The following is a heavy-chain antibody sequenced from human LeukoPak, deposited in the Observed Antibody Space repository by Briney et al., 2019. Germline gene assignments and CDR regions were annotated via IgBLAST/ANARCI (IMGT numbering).Heavy chain of an antibody. J-gene: IGHJ6*03. D-gene: IGHD6-13*01. CDR3: AKEGYSRGYYSYYYMDV. CDR2: ISYDGSNI. V-gene: IGHV3-30*18. CDR1: GFTFSAYG. Sequence: GGSLRLSCAASGFTFSAYGMYWVRQAPGKGLEWVALISYDGSNIYYADSVKGRFTISRDNSKNTVYVQMNSLRAEDTAVYYCAKEGYSRGYYSYYYMDVWGKGTTVTVSS.